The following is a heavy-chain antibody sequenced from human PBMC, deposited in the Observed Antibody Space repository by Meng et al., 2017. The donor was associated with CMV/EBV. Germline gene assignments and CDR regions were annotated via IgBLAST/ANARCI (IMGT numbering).Heavy chain of an antibody. CDR2: INPNSGGT. CDR3: ARLDCSSTSCYKLGWLDP. D-gene: IGHD2-2*01. Sequence: ASVKVSCKASGYTFTGYYVHWARQAPGQGLEWLGWINPNSGGTNYAQKFQGRVTMTRDTSMSTAYMELSSLRSDDTAVYYCARLDCSSTSCYKLGWLDPWGQGTLVTVSS. V-gene: IGHV1-2*02. CDR1: GYTFTGYY. J-gene: IGHJ5*02.